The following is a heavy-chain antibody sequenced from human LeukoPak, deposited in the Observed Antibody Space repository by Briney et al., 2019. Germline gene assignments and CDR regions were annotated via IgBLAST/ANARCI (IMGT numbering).Heavy chain of an antibody. J-gene: IGHJ4*02. CDR1: VYTFTSYY. Sequence: GASVKVSCKASVYTFTSYYMHWVRQAPGQGLEWMGIINPSGGSTSYAQKFQGRVTMTRDTSTSTVYMELSSLRSEDTAVYYCARVPGYYDSSGYFDYWGQGTLVTVSS. D-gene: IGHD3-22*01. CDR3: ARVPGYYDSSGYFDY. CDR2: INPSGGST. V-gene: IGHV1-46*01.